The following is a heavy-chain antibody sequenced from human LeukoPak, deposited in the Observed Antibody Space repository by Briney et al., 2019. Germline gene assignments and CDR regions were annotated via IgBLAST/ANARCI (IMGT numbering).Heavy chain of an antibody. Sequence: SETLSLTCTVSGGSVSNYCWSWIRQPAGKGLEWIGRIHTSGSTNYDPSLKSRVTMSVDTSKSRFSLKLSSVTAADTAVYYCARMVGATRCDIWGQGTMVTVSS. V-gene: IGHV4-4*07. CDR3: ARMVGATRCDI. D-gene: IGHD1-26*01. J-gene: IGHJ3*02. CDR1: GGSVSNYC. CDR2: IHTSGST.